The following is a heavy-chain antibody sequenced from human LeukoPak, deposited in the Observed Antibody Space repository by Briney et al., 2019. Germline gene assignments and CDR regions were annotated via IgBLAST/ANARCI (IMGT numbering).Heavy chain of an antibody. Sequence: SETLSLTCAVYGGSFSGYYWSWIRQPPGKGLEWIGEINHSGSTNYNPSLKSRVTISVDTSKNQFSLKLSSVTAADTAVYYCARDIPHYDILTGHLDYWGQGTLVTVSS. J-gene: IGHJ4*02. V-gene: IGHV4-34*01. CDR1: GGSFSGYY. D-gene: IGHD3-9*01. CDR2: INHSGST. CDR3: ARDIPHYDILTGHLDY.